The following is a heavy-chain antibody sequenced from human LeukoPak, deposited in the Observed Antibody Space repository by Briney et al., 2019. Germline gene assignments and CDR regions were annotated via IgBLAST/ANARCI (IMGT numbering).Heavy chain of an antibody. CDR3: ARQAYYYDSSGYLLRGYYFDF. Sequence: GGSLRLSCAASGFTFSSYGMHWVRQAPGKGLEWVAVISYDGSNKYYADSVKGRFTISRDNSKNTLYLQMNSLRAEDTAVYYCARQAYYYDSSGYLLRGYYFDFWGQGTLVSVSS. CDR2: ISYDGSNK. J-gene: IGHJ4*02. CDR1: GFTFSSYG. V-gene: IGHV3-30*03. D-gene: IGHD3-22*01.